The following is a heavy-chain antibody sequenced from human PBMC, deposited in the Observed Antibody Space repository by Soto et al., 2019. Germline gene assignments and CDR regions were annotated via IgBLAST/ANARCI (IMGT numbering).Heavy chain of an antibody. V-gene: IGHV1-8*01. D-gene: IGHD4-17*01. CDR2: MNPNSGNT. J-gene: IGHJ2*01. CDR1: GYTFTSYD. CDR3: ARAHTLTTYFDV. Sequence: QVQLVQSGAEVRKPGASVKVSCKASGYTFTSYDINWVRQASGQGLEWMGWMNPNSGNTGSAQRFQGRLTMTRNTSINTAYMELTSPTSEDAAVYYCARAHTLTTYFDVWGRRTLVAVSS.